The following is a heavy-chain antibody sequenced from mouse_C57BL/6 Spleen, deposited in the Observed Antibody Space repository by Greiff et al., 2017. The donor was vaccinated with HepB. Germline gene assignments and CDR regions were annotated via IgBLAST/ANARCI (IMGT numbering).Heavy chain of an antibody. Sequence: QVQLQQPGAELVMPGASVKLSCKASGYTFTSYWMHWVKQRPGQGLEWIGEIDPSDSYTNYNQKFKGKSTLTVDKSSSTAYMQLSSLTSEDSAVYYCARSGDYGNYVAYWGQGTLVTVSA. V-gene: IGHV1-69*01. CDR3: ARSGDYGNYVAY. J-gene: IGHJ3*01. D-gene: IGHD2-1*01. CDR1: GYTFTSYW. CDR2: IDPSDSYT.